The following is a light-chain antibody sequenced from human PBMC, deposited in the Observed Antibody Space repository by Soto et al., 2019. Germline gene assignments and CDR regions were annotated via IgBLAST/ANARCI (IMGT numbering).Light chain of an antibody. CDR3: QQYGSSPYT. CDR2: GAS. V-gene: IGKV3-20*01. J-gene: IGKJ2*01. CDR1: QTVRSSS. Sequence: EIVLTQSPGTLSVSPGERATLSCRASQTVRSSSLAWYQQKPGQAPRLLIYGASGRATGIPDKFSGSGSGTDFTLTISRLEPEDFAVYNCQQYGSSPYTFGQGTKLEI.